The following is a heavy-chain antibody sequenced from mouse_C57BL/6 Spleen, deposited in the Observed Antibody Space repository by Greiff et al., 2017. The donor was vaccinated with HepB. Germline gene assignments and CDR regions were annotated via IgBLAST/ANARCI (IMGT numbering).Heavy chain of an antibody. D-gene: IGHD1-1*01. J-gene: IGHJ4*01. Sequence: QVQLQQPGAELVRPGTSVKLSCKASGYTFTSYWMHWVKQRPGQGLEWIGVIDPSDSYTNYNQKFKGKATLTVDTSSSTAYMQLSSLTSEDSAVYYCARYDLIGAMDYWGQGTSVTVSS. CDR3: ARYDLIGAMDY. V-gene: IGHV1-59*01. CDR1: GYTFTSYW. CDR2: IDPSDSYT.